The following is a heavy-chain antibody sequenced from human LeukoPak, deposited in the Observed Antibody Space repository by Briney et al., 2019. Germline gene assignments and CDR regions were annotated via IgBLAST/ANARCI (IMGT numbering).Heavy chain of an antibody. CDR3: TRGPPRVTTGLRFDY. V-gene: IGHV3-49*03. J-gene: IGHJ4*02. D-gene: IGHD4-17*01. CDR2: IRSKAYGGTT. Sequence: GGSLRLSCTASGFTFGDYAMSWFRQAPGKGLEWGGFIRSKAYGGTTEYAASVKGRFTISRDDSKSIAYLQMNSLKTEDTAVYYCTRGPPRVTTGLRFDYWGQGTLVTVSS. CDR1: GFTFGDYA.